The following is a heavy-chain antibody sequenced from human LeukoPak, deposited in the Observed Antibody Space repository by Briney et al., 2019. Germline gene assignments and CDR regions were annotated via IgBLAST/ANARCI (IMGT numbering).Heavy chain of an antibody. V-gene: IGHV3-23*01. Sequence: GGSLRLSCAAAGFAFNSYAMTWARQAPGKGLEWVSAITYTGDNTYYADSVKGRFTISRDNAKNMLYLQMNSLRAEDTAVYYCARGGLFKYFFDYWGQGTPVTVSS. CDR3: ARGGLFKYFFDY. CDR2: ITYTGDNT. D-gene: IGHD2-15*01. J-gene: IGHJ4*02. CDR1: GFAFNSYA.